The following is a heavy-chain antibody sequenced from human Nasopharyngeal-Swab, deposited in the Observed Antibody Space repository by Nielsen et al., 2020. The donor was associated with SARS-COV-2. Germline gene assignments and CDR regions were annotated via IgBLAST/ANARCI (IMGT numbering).Heavy chain of an antibody. CDR2: IYYSGST. J-gene: IGHJ3*02. D-gene: IGHD6-19*01. Sequence: SETLSLTCTVSGGSISSSSYYWGWVRQPPGKGLEWIGSIYYSGSTYYNPSLKSRVTISVDTSKNQFSLKLSSVTAADTAVYYCARAGSGPLYAFDIWGQGTMVTVSS. CDR3: ARAGSGPLYAFDI. V-gene: IGHV4-39*01. CDR1: GGSISSSSYY.